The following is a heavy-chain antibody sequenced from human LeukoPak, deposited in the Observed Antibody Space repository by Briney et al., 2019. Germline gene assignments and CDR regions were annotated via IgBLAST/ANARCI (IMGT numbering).Heavy chain of an antibody. CDR3: AREILAPGKTHDY. CDR1: GGSISSSS. V-gene: IGHV3-30*03. CDR2: ISYDGSNK. J-gene: IGHJ4*02. Sequence: LSLTCTVSGGSISSSSYYWGWIRQPPGKGLEWVAVISYDGSNKYYADSVRGRFTISRDNSKNTLFLQINSLRAEDTAVYYCAREILAPGKTHDYWGQGTLVTVSS.